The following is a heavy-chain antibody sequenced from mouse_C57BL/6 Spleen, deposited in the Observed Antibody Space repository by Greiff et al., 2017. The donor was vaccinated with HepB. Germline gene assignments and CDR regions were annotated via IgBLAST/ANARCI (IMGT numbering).Heavy chain of an antibody. V-gene: IGHV1-62-2*01. CDR3: ARQEDRLRLPYYYAKDD. D-gene: IGHD3-2*02. Sequence: QVQLQQSGAELVKPGASVKLSCKASGYTFTEYTIHWVKQRSGQGLEWIGWFYPGSGSIKYNEKFKDKATLTADKSSSTVYMEVNRLTSEDSAVYFCARQEDRLRLPYYYAKDDWSQGTSVTVSS. J-gene: IGHJ4*01. CDR2: FYPGSGSI. CDR1: GYTFTEYT.